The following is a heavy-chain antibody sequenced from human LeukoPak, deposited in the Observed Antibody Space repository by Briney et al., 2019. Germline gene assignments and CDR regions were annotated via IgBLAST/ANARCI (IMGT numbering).Heavy chain of an antibody. D-gene: IGHD3-22*01. J-gene: IGHJ4*02. CDR2: INHGGST. CDR3: ARGPSLTYDGSGYYFFDY. V-gene: IGHV4-34*01. CDR1: GGSFSGYF. Sequence: SETLSLTCAVYGGSFSGYFWTWIRQPPGKGLEWIGEINHGGSTNYNPSLKSRVTISVDTSKNHFSLKLTSVTAADTAVYYCARGPSLTYDGSGYYFFDYWGLGTLVTVSS.